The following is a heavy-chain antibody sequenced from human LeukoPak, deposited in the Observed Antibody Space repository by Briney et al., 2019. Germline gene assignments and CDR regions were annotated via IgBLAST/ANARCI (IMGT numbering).Heavy chain of an antibody. CDR3: AGAYSSSWYWNWFDP. CDR1: GGSISSSGYY. CDR2: IYYSGRT. V-gene: IGHV4-39*01. D-gene: IGHD6-13*01. Sequence: PSETLSLTCTVSGGSISSSGYYWGWIRQPPGKGLEWIGNIYYSGRTYYNPSLKSRVTISVDTSKNQFSLKVSSVSAADTAVYYCAGAYSSSWYWNWFDPWGQGTLVTVSS. J-gene: IGHJ5*02.